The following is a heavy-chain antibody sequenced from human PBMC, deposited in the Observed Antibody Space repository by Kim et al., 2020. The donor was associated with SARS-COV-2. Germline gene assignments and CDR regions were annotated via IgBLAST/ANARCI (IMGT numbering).Heavy chain of an antibody. D-gene: IGHD6-6*01. CDR2: INQDGSEK. CDR1: GFTFSSYW. J-gene: IGHJ2*01. CDR3: ARGTELVVWYFDL. Sequence: GGSLRLSCAASGFTFSSYWMSWVRQAPGKGLEWVANINQDGSEKYYVDSVKVRFTISRDNAKHSLYLQMNSLRAEYTAVYYCARGTELVVWYFDLWVRGTLVTVSS. V-gene: IGHV3-7*04.